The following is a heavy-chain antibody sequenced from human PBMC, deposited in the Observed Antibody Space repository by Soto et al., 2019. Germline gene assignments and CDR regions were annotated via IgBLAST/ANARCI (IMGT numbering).Heavy chain of an antibody. D-gene: IGHD1-1*01. Sequence: PSETLSLTSTVSGASISSTSYYWGWIRQPPGEGLEWIGSIYYSARSYYNPSLRSRLTTSVDTSKNQFSLKLTSVTAADTAVYYCASGGTLEGDSTYYGMDVWGQGTTVTVSS. V-gene: IGHV4-39*01. CDR1: GASISSTSYY. J-gene: IGHJ6*02. CDR3: ASGGTLEGDSTYYGMDV. CDR2: IYYSARS.